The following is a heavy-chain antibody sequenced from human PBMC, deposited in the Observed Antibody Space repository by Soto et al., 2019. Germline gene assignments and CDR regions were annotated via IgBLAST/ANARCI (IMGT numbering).Heavy chain of an antibody. J-gene: IGHJ3*01. D-gene: IGHD4-17*01. V-gene: IGHV3-30*02. CDR3: AKGGDYDS. CDR2: IVSDGSSR. CDR1: GLTFSDFG. Sequence: PGGSLRLSCVASGLTFSDFGINWLRQAPGKGLEWVALIVSDGSSRFYADSVKGRFTISRDNSKNTLFLQMNSLTVEDTAVYYCAKGGDYDSWGQRRTVNV.